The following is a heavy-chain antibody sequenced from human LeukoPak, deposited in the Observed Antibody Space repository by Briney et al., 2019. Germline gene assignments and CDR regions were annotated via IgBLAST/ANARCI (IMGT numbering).Heavy chain of an antibody. D-gene: IGHD7-27*01. CDR1: GFTFSSYA. CDR3: GRGHWGLGY. J-gene: IGHJ4*02. Sequence: GGSLRLSCAASGFTFSSYAISWVRQAPGKGLEWVSFISNSGDSIYYADSVKGRFTTSRDNAKNSLFLQMNSLRAEDTAVYYCGRGHWGLGYWGQGALVTVSS. V-gene: IGHV3-21*05. CDR2: ISNSGDSI.